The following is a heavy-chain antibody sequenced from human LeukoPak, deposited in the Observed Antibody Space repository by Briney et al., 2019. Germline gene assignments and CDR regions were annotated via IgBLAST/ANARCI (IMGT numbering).Heavy chain of an antibody. D-gene: IGHD5-18*01. V-gene: IGHV4-39*01. CDR3: ARQVLHTSMNY. CDR2: IYDSGST. J-gene: IGHJ4*02. CDR1: GVSISSSSYH. Sequence: SETLSLTCTGSGVSISSSSYHCDWIRQPPGKGLEWIGSIYDSGSTYYSPSLKSRVTISVDTSKNQFSLRLTSVTAADTAVYYCARQVLHTSMNYWGQGTLVTVSS.